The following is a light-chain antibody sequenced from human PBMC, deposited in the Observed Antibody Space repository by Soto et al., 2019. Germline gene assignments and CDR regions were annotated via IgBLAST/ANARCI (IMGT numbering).Light chain of an antibody. Sequence: QPVLTQPPSVSGAPGQRVTISCTGSSSNIGAGYHVHWYQQLPGTAPKLLIYGNSNRPSGVPDRFSGSKSGTSASLAITGLQAEDEADYYCQSYDSSLSGVFGGGTKVTVL. V-gene: IGLV1-40*01. J-gene: IGLJ3*02. CDR3: QSYDSSLSGV. CDR2: GNS. CDR1: SSNIGAGYH.